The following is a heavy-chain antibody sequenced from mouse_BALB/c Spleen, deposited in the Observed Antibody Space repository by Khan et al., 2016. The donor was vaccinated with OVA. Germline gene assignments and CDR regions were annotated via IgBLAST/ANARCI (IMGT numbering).Heavy chain of an antibody. Sequence: QIQLVQSGPELKKPGETVKISCKASGYTFTNYGMNWVKQAPGKALKWMGWINTYTGESTYADDFKGRFAFSLETSVSTAYLQINNLKNEDTATYCCARRALRLPVDYWGQGTTLTVSS. CDR1: GYTFTNYG. D-gene: IGHD1-2*01. CDR2: INTYTGES. V-gene: IGHV9-3-1*01. CDR3: ARRALRLPVDY. J-gene: IGHJ2*01.